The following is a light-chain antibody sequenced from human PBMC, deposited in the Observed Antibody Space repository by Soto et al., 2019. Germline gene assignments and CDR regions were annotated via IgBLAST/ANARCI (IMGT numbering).Light chain of an antibody. Sequence: EIVLTQSPGTLSLSPGEKATLSCRASQSVSSSYLAWYQQKPGQAPRLLIYGASSRATGIPDRFSGSGSGTDFTLTINRLELEDFAVYYCHQYGSSPYTFGQGTRLEIK. J-gene: IGKJ5*01. V-gene: IGKV3-20*01. CDR2: GAS. CDR3: HQYGSSPYT. CDR1: QSVSSSY.